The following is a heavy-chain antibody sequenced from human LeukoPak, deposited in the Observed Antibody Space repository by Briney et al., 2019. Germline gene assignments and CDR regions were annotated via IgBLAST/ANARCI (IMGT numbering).Heavy chain of an antibody. CDR3: ARVVDPGGYYYFYYMDV. CDR2: INHSGST. Sequence: SETLSLTCAVYGGSFSGYYWSWIRQPPGKGLEWIGEINHSGSTNYNPSLKSRVTISVDTSKNQFSLKLSSVTAADTAVYYCARVVDPGGYYYFYYMDVWGKGTTVTVSS. J-gene: IGHJ6*03. CDR1: GGSFSGYY. D-gene: IGHD3-16*01. V-gene: IGHV4-34*01.